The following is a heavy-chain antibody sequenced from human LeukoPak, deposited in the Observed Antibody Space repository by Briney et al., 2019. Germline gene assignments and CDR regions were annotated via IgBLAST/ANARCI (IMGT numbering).Heavy chain of an antibody. CDR1: GYTFTSYD. V-gene: IGHV1-8*01. Sequence: ASVKVSCKASGYTFTSYDINWVRQATGQGLEWMGWMNPNSGNTGYAQKFQGRVTMTRNTSISTAYMELRSLRSDDTAVYYCARDRQRITMVRGVIRFDYWGQGTLVTVSS. CDR2: MNPNSGNT. CDR3: ARDRQRITMVRGVIRFDY. D-gene: IGHD3-10*01. J-gene: IGHJ4*02.